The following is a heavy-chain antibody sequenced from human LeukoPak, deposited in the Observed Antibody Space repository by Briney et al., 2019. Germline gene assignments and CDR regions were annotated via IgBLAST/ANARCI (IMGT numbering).Heavy chain of an antibody. Sequence: ASVKVSCKASGYTFTSYYMHWVRQAPGQGLEWMGIINPSGGSTSYAQKFQGRVTMTGDTSTSTVYMELSSLRSEDTAVYYCARVRREIDYVWGSYRRSPFDYWGQGTLVTVSS. D-gene: IGHD3-16*02. V-gene: IGHV1-46*01. CDR3: ARVRREIDYVWGSYRRSPFDY. CDR1: GYTFTSYY. J-gene: IGHJ4*02. CDR2: INPSGGST.